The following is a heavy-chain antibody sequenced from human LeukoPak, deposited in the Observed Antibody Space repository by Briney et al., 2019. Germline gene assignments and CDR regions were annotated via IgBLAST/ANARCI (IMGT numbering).Heavy chain of an antibody. V-gene: IGHV4-61*02. J-gene: IGHJ4*02. CDR1: GGSISRGSYY. Sequence: SQTLSLTCIVSGGSISRGSYYWSWIRQPAGKGLEWMGRIYNSGSTNYNPSLKSRVTISTDMSKNQISLKLSSVTAADTAVYYCARQTFGVLYFDSWGQGTLVIVSS. D-gene: IGHD3-10*01. CDR2: IYNSGST. CDR3: ARQTFGVLYFDS.